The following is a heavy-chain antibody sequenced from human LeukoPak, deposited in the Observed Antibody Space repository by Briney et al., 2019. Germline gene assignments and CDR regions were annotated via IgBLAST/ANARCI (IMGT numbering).Heavy chain of an antibody. CDR1: GGTFSSYA. CDR3: ASSRSQVAHFGVVTDYYFDY. J-gene: IGHJ4*02. Sequence: ASVKVSCKASGGTFSSYAISWVRQAPGQGLEWMGGIIPIFGTANYAQKFQGRVTITTDESTSTAYMELSSLRSEDTAVYYCASSRSQVAHFGVVTDYYFDYWGQGTLVTVSS. CDR2: IIPIFGTA. D-gene: IGHD3-3*01. V-gene: IGHV1-69*05.